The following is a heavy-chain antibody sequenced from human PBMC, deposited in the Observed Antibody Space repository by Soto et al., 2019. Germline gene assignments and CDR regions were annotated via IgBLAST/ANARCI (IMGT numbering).Heavy chain of an antibody. Sequence: ASVKVSCKASGGTFSSYAISWVRQAPGQGLEWMGGIIPIFGTANYAQKFQGRVTITADESTSTAYMELSSLRSEDTAVYDCASGIRGYSSSWYIVYYCGQGTLVIVSS. J-gene: IGHJ4*02. CDR2: IIPIFGTA. D-gene: IGHD6-13*01. CDR3: ASGIRGYSSSWYIVYY. CDR1: GGTFSSYA. V-gene: IGHV1-69*13.